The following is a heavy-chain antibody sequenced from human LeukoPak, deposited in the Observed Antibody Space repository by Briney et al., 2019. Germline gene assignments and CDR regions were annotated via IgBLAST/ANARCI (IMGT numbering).Heavy chain of an antibody. CDR3: ARLHSTHSSNS. CDR2: IYSSGST. D-gene: IGHD6-13*01. CDR1: GGSIDSSSYY. V-gene: IGHV4-39*01. J-gene: IGHJ4*02. Sequence: SETLSLTCTVSGGSIDSSSYYRGWIRQPPGKGLEWFGSIYSSGSTYYNPSLKSRVTISVDTSKNQFSLRLSSVTAADTAVYYCARLHSTHSSNSWGQGTLVTVSS.